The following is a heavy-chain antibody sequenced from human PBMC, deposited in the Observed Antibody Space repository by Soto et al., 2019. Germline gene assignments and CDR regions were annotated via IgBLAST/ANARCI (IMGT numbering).Heavy chain of an antibody. D-gene: IGHD6-13*01. CDR2: ISGIGGST. Sequence: EVQLLESGGGLVQPGGSLSLSCAASGFTFTDYALSWVRQAPGKGLEWVATISGIGGSTYLADSVKGRLSISRDNSKNTVSLLINSLRAEDTAVYFCARGSSGYISSWYYFDYWGRGTLVTVSS. J-gene: IGHJ4*02. CDR3: ARGSSGYISSWYYFDY. CDR1: GFTFTDYA. V-gene: IGHV3-23*01.